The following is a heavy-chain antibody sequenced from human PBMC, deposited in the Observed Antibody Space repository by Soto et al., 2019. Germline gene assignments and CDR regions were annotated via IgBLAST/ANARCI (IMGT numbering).Heavy chain of an antibody. CDR3: ARVGAAAGLDP. J-gene: IGHJ5*02. Sequence: LSLTCTVSGGSISSGDYYWSWIRQPPGKGLEWIGYIYYSGSTYYNPSLKSRVTISVDTSKNQFSLKLSSVTAADTAVYYCARVGAAAGLDPWGQGTLVTVSS. V-gene: IGHV4-30-4*01. CDR2: IYYSGST. CDR1: GGSISSGDYY. D-gene: IGHD6-13*01.